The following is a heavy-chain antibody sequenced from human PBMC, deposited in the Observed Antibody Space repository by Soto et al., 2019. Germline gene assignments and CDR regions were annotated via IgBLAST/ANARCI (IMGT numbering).Heavy chain of an antibody. CDR3: ARRGYCSGGSCYGXDY. V-gene: IGHV4-59*08. Sequence: SETLSLTCTVSGGSISSYYWSWIRQPPGKGLEWIGYIYYSGSTNYNPSLKSRVTISVDTSKNQFSLKLSSVTAADTAVYYCARRGYCSGGSCYGXDYWGQGTLVTVSS. D-gene: IGHD2-15*01. J-gene: IGHJ4*02. CDR2: IYYSGST. CDR1: GGSISSYY.